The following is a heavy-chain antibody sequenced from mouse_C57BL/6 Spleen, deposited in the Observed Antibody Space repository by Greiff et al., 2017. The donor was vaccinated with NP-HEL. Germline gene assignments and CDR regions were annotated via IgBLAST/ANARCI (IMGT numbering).Heavy chain of an antibody. D-gene: IGHD1-1*01. Sequence: EVKLVESGGGLVKPGGSLKLSCAASGFTFSSYAMSWVRQTPEKRLEWVATISDGGSYTYYPDNVKGRFTLSRDNAKNNLYLQMSHLKSEDTAMYYCARGDYYGSTFAYWGQGTLVTVSA. J-gene: IGHJ3*01. V-gene: IGHV5-4*03. CDR3: ARGDYYGSTFAY. CDR1: GFTFSSYA. CDR2: ISDGGSYT.